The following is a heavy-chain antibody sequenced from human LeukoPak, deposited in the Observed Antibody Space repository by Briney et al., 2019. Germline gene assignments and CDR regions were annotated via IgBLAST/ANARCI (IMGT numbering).Heavy chain of an antibody. CDR3: ARDDFWSGYPADY. Sequence: GGSLRLSCAASGFTFSSYSMNWVRQAPGKGLEWVSSISSSSSYIYYADSVKGRFTISRDNAKNSLYLQMNSLRAEDTAVYYCARDDFWSGYPADYWGQGTLVTVSS. CDR2: ISSSSSYI. D-gene: IGHD3-3*01. CDR1: GFTFSSYS. J-gene: IGHJ4*02. V-gene: IGHV3-21*01.